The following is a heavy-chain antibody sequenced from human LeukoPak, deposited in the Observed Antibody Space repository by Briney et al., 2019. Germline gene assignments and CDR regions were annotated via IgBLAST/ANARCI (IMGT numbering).Heavy chain of an antibody. CDR2: IYTRGST. J-gene: IGHJ3*02. CDR1: GGFINNYY. D-gene: IGHD2-15*01. Sequence: SETLSLTCTVSGGFINNYYWSWIRQPAGKGLEWIGRIYTRGSTNYNPSPKSRVTMSVDTSKNQFSLKLSSVTAADTAVYYCARGRYCSADICSGGDAFDIWGQGTMVSVSS. CDR3: ARGRYCSADICSGGDAFDI. V-gene: IGHV4-4*07.